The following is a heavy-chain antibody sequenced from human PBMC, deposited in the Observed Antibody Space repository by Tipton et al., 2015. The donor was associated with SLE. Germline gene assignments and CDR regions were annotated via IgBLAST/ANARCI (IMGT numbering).Heavy chain of an antibody. CDR3: ARRGDYYYGMDV. J-gene: IGHJ6*02. CDR1: GGSISSYY. V-gene: IGHV3-11*04. Sequence: LSLTCTVSGGSISSYYWSWIRQPPGKGLEWVSYISSSGSTIYYADSVKGRFTISRDNAKNSLYLQMNSLRAEDTAVYYCARRGDYYYGMDVWGQGTTVTVSS. CDR2: ISSSGSTI.